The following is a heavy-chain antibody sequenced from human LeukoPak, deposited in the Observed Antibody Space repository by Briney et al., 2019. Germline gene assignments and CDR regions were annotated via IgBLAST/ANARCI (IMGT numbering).Heavy chain of an antibody. Sequence: GGSLRLSCAASGFTFSSYWMSWVRQAPGKGLEWVANIKQDGSEKYYVDSVKGRFTISRDNAKNSLFLQMNSLRAEDTAVYYCARVGVGYCSGGSCYSVGYYYYYYGMDVWGQGTTVTVSS. D-gene: IGHD2-15*01. V-gene: IGHV3-7*01. J-gene: IGHJ6*02. CDR3: ARVGVGYCSGGSCYSVGYYYYYYGMDV. CDR2: IKQDGSEK. CDR1: GFTFSSYW.